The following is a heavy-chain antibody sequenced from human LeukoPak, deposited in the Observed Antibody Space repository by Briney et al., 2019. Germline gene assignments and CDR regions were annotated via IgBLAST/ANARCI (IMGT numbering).Heavy chain of an antibody. J-gene: IGHJ3*02. CDR1: GGSFSGYY. V-gene: IGHV4-34*01. CDR2: INHSGST. Sequence: SETLSLTCAVYGGSFSGYYWSWIRQPPGKGLEWIGEINHSGSTNYNPSLKSRVTISVDTSKNQFSLKLSSVTAADTAVYYCARFRLRRDAYDIWGQGTMVTVSS. CDR3: ARFRLRRDAYDI. D-gene: IGHD4-17*01.